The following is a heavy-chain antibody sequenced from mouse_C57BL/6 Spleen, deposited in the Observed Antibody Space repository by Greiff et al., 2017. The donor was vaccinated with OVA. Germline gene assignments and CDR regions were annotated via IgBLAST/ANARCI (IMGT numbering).Heavy chain of an antibody. J-gene: IGHJ2*01. CDR3: ARRYYGSGGFDY. CDR2: INPNNGGT. V-gene: IGHV1-26*01. CDR1: GYTFTDYY. Sequence: EVKLQQSGPELVKPGASVKISCKASGYTFTDYYMNWVKQSHGKSLEWIGDINPNNGGTSYNQKFKGKATLTVDKSSSTAYMELRSLTSEDSAVYYCARRYYGSGGFDYWGQGTTLTVSS. D-gene: IGHD1-1*01.